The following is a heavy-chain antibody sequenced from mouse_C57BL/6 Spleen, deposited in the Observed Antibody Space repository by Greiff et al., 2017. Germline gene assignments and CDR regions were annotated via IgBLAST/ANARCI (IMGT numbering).Heavy chain of an antibody. J-gene: IGHJ1*03. Sequence: VQLQQSGAELAKPGASVKLSCKASGYTFTSYWMDWVKQRPGQGLEWIGYLNPSSGYTKYNQKFKDKATLTADKSSSTAYMQLSSLSYEDSAVYYCARPTDGYYGYFDVWGTGTTGTVSS. CDR1: GYTFTSYW. CDR2: LNPSSGYT. D-gene: IGHD2-3*01. CDR3: ARPTDGYYGYFDV. V-gene: IGHV1-7*01.